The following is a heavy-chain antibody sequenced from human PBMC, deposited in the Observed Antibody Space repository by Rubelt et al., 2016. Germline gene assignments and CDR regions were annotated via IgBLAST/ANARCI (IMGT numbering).Heavy chain of an antibody. V-gene: IGHV1-46*01. CDR2: INPSGGST. D-gene: IGHD2-2*01. Sequence: HWVRQAPGQGLEWMGIINPSGGSTSYAQKFQGRVTMTRDTSTSAVYMELSSLRSEDTAVYYCARDGPGYCSSTSCYGSAHSDYWGQGTLVTVSS. J-gene: IGHJ4*02. CDR3: ARDGPGYCSSTSCYGSAHSDY.